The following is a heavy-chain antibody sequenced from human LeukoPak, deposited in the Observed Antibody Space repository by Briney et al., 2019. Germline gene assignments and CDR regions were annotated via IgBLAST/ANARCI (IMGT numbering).Heavy chain of an antibody. CDR3: ARGRLQSPPGGY. D-gene: IGHD5-12*01. Sequence: SETLSLTCTVSSGSVSTSSYYWGWIRQPPGKGLEWIGEINHSGSTNYNPSLKSRVTISVDTSKNQFSLKLSSVTAADTAVYYCARGRLQSPPGGYWGQGTLVTVSS. V-gene: IGHV4-39*07. CDR1: SGSVSTSSYY. CDR2: INHSGST. J-gene: IGHJ4*02.